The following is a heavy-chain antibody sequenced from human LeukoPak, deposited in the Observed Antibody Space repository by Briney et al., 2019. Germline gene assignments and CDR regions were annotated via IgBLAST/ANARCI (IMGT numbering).Heavy chain of an antibody. CDR3: ARDQGAVAGIDP. CDR2: IYYSGAT. V-gene: IGHV4-39*07. D-gene: IGHD6-19*01. J-gene: IGHJ5*02. Sequence: SETLSLTCTVSGASISTIISYWGWIRQTPGKGLEWIGSIYYSGATYYNPSLESRVTISIDTSKNQFSVKLTSVTAADTAVYYCARDQGAVAGIDPWGQGTLVTVSS. CDR1: GASISTIISY.